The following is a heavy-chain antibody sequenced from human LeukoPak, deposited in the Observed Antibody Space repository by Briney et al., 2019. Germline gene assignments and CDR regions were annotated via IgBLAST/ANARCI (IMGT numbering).Heavy chain of an antibody. CDR3: ARDRWHSSGWYTGEFDY. J-gene: IGHJ4*02. V-gene: IGHV3-33*01. D-gene: IGHD6-19*01. CDR1: GFTFSYYG. CDR2: IWYDGSNK. Sequence: GGSLRLSCAASGFTFSYYGMHWVRQAPGKGLEWVAVIWYDGSNKYYADSVKGRFTISRDNSKNTLYLQMNSLRAEDTAVYYCARDRWHSSGWYTGEFDYWGQGTLVTVSS.